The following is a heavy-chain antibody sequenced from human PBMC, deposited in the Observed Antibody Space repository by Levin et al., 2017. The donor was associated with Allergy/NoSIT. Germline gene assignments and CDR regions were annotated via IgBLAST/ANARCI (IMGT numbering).Heavy chain of an antibody. CDR2: ISYDGSNK. J-gene: IGHJ4*02. V-gene: IGHV3-30*18. D-gene: IGHD6-13*01. Sequence: PGGSLRLSCAASGFTFSSYGMHWVRQAPGKGLEWVAVISYDGSNKYYADSVKGRFTISRDNSKNTLYLQMNSLRAEDTAVYYCAKDGEAAGNSYPDYWGQGTLVTVSS. CDR3: AKDGEAAGNSYPDY. CDR1: GFTFSSYG.